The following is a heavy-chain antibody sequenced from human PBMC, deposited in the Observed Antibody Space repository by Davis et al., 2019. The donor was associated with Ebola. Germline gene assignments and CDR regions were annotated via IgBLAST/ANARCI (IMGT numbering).Heavy chain of an antibody. CDR2: ISGNGYGT. Sequence: PGESLKISCAASGFTFDDHAMSWVRQAPGKALEWVSLISGNGYGTEYGDSVKGRFTISRDNSKNFLYLQVNDLRPEDTALYFCAKTRGYRLYYFEYWGQGTLVTVSS. V-gene: IGHV3-43*02. D-gene: IGHD5-18*01. J-gene: IGHJ4*02. CDR1: GFTFDDHA. CDR3: AKTRGYRLYYFEY.